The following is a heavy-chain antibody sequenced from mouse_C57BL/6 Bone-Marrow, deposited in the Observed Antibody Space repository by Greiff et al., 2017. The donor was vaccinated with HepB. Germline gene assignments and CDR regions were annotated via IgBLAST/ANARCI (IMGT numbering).Heavy chain of an antibody. D-gene: IGHD1-1*01. CDR2: ISNGGGST. J-gene: IGHJ4*01. CDR1: GFTLSDYY. V-gene: IGHV5-12*01. Sequence: EVKLVESGGGLVQPGGSLKLSCAASGFTLSDYYMYWVRQTPEKRLEWVAYISNGGGSTYYPDTVKGRFTISRDNAKNTLYLQMSRLKSEDTAMYYCARLPYGSSLYAMDYWGQGTSVTVSS. CDR3: ARLPYGSSLYAMDY.